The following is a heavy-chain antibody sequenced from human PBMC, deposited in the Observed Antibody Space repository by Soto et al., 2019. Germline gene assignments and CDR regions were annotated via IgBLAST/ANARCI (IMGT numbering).Heavy chain of an antibody. CDR1: GYTFTSYA. CDR3: ARDVGGMDV. V-gene: IGHV1-3*01. CDR2: INAGNGNT. D-gene: IGHD2-15*01. Sequence: QVQLVQSGAEVKKPGASVKVSCKASGYTFTSYAMHWVRQAPGQRLEWMGWINAGNGNTKYSQKFQGRGTFTRETSASTAYMELSSLRSEDTVVYYCARDVGGMDVWGQGTTVTVSS. J-gene: IGHJ6*02.